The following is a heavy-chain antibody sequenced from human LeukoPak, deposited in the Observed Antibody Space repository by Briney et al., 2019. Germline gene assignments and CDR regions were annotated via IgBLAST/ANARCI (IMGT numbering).Heavy chain of an antibody. J-gene: IGHJ4*02. V-gene: IGHV3-74*01. CDR1: GFTFTTYW. D-gene: IGHD6-19*01. CDR3: ANRDAVAGTPPFDY. Sequence: GGSLRLSCAASGFTFTTYWMHWVRQAPGKGLVWVSHINSDGSITSYADSVKGRFTISRDNAKNTLYLQMNSLRAEDTAVYYCANRDAVAGTPPFDYWGQGTLVTVSS. CDR2: INSDGSIT.